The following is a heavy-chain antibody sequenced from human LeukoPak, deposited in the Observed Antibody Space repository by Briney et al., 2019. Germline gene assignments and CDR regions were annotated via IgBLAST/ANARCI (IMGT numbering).Heavy chain of an antibody. CDR2: INSDGRVT. CDR1: GFTVSRHW. CDR3: AKDLVGTTLYYFDY. J-gene: IGHJ4*02. Sequence: GGSLRLSCAASGFTVSRHWMHWVRQAPGKGLVWISRINSDGRVTDYADFVKGRFTISRDNAKSTVYLQINSLRAEDTAVYYCAKDLVGTTLYYFDYWGQGTLVTVSS. D-gene: IGHD1-26*01. V-gene: IGHV3-74*01.